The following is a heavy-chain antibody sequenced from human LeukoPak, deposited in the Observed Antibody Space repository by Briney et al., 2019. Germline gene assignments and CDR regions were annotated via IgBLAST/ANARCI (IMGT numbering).Heavy chain of an antibody. CDR1: GGSFSGYY. Sequence: SETLSLTCAVYGGSFSGYYWSWIRQPPGKGLEWIGAINHSGNTNYNPSLKSRVTISVDTSKNQFSLKLSSVTAADTAVYYCAVVVVAALFDPWGQGTLVTVSS. D-gene: IGHD2-15*01. CDR3: AVVVVAALFDP. CDR2: INHSGNT. J-gene: IGHJ5*02. V-gene: IGHV4-34*01.